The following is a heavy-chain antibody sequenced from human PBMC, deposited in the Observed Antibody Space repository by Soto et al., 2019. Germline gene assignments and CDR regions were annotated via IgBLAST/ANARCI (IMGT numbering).Heavy chain of an antibody. CDR3: ARGPHYFESRGQPPSGH. Sequence: QVQLQPWGARLLKPSETLSLTCAVSGGSFSGYYWSWIRQPPGKGLEWIGDINQGGSTNFNPSLERRLTISVDTSKKQYSLKLTSVTAADTAVYFCARGPHYFESRGQPPSGHRGQGTLVTFSS. D-gene: IGHD3-9*01. CDR1: GGSFSGYY. J-gene: IGHJ4*02. V-gene: IGHV4-34*01. CDR2: INQGGST.